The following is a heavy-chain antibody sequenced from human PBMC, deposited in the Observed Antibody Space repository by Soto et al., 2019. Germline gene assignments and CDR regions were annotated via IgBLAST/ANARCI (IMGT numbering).Heavy chain of an antibody. CDR1: GDSISRNTAA. D-gene: IGHD2-15*01. Sequence: PSPSLSLTCVLSGDSISRNTAAWARVRRSTSRGPEWLGRPYYRYKRYSDYAVTLKSRITINPDTSTNQVSLQLRSVTPEDTAVYYCARAAHDMGVPNFYSWGQGNLVTVSS. V-gene: IGHV6-1*01. CDR3: ARAAHDMGVPNFYS. CDR2: PYYRYKRYS. J-gene: IGHJ4*02.